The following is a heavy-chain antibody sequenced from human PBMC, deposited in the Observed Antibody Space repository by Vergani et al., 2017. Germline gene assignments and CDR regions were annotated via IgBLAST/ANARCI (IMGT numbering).Heavy chain of an antibody. CDR1: SFSVSSHY. CDR2: ISDRGDRK. D-gene: IGHD1-14*01. CDR3: VKCRYGYGNHFYYYMDG. V-gene: IGHV3-23*04. J-gene: IGHJ6*03. Sequence: LVESGGGLVQPGGSLRLSCAASSFSVSSHYMTWVGQAPGKGLEWVSTISDRGDRKYYADSVKGRVTISRDNSKNTLSLQMNSLRAEDTAVYFCVKCRYGYGNHFYYYMDGWGKGTTVTVSS.